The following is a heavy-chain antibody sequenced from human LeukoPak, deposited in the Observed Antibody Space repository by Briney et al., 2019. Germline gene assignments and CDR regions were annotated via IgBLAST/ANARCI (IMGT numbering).Heavy chain of an antibody. J-gene: IGHJ3*02. D-gene: IGHD2-21*02. CDR2: MNPNSGNT. CDR1: GYTFTSYD. Sequence: ASVKVSCKASGYTFTSYDINWVRQATGQGLEWMGWMNPNSGNTGYAQKLQGRVTMTTDTSTSTAYMELRSLRSDDTAVYYCAREVTDDAFDIWGQGTMVTVSS. V-gene: IGHV1-8*02. CDR3: AREVTDDAFDI.